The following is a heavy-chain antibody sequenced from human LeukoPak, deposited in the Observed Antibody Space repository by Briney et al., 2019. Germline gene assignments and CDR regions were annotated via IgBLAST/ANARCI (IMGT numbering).Heavy chain of an antibody. CDR2: IYTSGST. CDR1: GGSISSGSYY. J-gene: IGHJ4*02. CDR3: ARGGYYPLDY. D-gene: IGHD5-18*01. V-gene: IGHV4-61*02. Sequence: SETLSLTCTVSGGSISSGSYYWSWIRQPAGKGLEWIGRIYTSGSTNYNPSLKSRVTISVDTSKNQFSLKLSSVTAADTSPYYCARGGYYPLDYSGEGTLVTASP.